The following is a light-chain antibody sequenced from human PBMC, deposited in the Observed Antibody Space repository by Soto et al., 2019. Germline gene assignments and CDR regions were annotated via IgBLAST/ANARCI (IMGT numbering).Light chain of an antibody. CDR3: TSFTPGNTWV. CDR2: AVT. J-gene: IGLJ3*02. Sequence: QSALTQPASVSGSPGQSITISCTGTTIDLGVYNYVSWYQQHPGKAPKLMIYAVTNRPSGVSTRFSGSKSGSTASLAISGLQAEDEADYYCTSFTPGNTWVCGGGTKLIVL. V-gene: IGLV2-14*03. CDR1: TIDLGVYNY.